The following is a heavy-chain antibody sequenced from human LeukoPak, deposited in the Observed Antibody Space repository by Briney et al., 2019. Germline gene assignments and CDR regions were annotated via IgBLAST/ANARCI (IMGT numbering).Heavy chain of an antibody. J-gene: IGHJ3*02. D-gene: IGHD3-22*01. CDR2: IWYDGSNK. V-gene: IGHV3-33*01. CDR1: GFTFSSYG. CDR3: ARVPASGWDYYDSSGTGGAFDI. Sequence: GGSLRLSCAASGFTFSSYGMHWVRQAPGKRLEWVAVIWYDGSNKYYADSVKGRFTISRDNSKNTLYLQMNGLRAEDTAVYYCARVPASGWDYYDSSGTGGAFDIWGQGTMVTVSS.